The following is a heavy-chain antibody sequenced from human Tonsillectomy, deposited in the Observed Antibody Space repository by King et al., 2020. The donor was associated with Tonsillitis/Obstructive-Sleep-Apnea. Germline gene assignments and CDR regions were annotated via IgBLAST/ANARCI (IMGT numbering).Heavy chain of an antibody. Sequence: QLQESGPGLVKPSETLSLTCTVSGGSISSYYWSWIRQPPGKGLEWIGYIYYSGSTNYNPSLKSRVTISVDTSKNQFSLKLSSVTAADTAVYYCARVPTGLYYYYYMDVWGKGTTATVSS. CDR3: ARVPTGLYYYYYMDV. V-gene: IGHV4-59*08. J-gene: IGHJ6*03. D-gene: IGHD3-10*01. CDR1: GGSISSYY. CDR2: IYYSGST.